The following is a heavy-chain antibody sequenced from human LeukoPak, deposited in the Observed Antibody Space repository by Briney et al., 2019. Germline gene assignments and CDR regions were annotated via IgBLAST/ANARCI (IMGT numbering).Heavy chain of an antibody. Sequence: GGSLRLSCAASGFTFSSYAMSGVRQAPGEGLEWDSAISGSGGSTYYAYSVEGRFTISRDNSRNTLYLQMNSLRAEDTAVYYCAKDLFLVPYDAFDIWGQGTMVTVSS. CDR3: AKDLFLVPYDAFDI. J-gene: IGHJ3*02. CDR2: ISGSGGST. CDR1: GFTFSSYA. D-gene: IGHD3-22*01. V-gene: IGHV3-23*01.